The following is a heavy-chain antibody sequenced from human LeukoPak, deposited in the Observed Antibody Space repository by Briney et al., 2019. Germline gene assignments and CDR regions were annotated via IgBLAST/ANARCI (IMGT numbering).Heavy chain of an antibody. CDR3: AKGAGTDRT. Sequence: AGGSLSLSCAASGFTFSSCAMSCVRQAPGQGREWVSAISAGGVSTYYADSVKGRFTISRDNSKNTLYLQMNSLRAEDTAVYYCAKGAGTDRTWGQGTLVTVSS. CDR1: GFTFSSCA. J-gene: IGHJ5*02. CDR2: ISAGGVST. V-gene: IGHV3-23*01.